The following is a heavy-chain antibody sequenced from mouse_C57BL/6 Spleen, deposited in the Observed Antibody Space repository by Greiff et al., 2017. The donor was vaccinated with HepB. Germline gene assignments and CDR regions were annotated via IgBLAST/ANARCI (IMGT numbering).Heavy chain of an antibody. J-gene: IGHJ2*01. CDR2: ISYDGSN. CDR1: GYSITSGYY. CDR3: ARDRLRRFDY. D-gene: IGHD2-4*01. V-gene: IGHV3-6*01. Sequence: EVKLQESGPGLVKPSQSLSLTCSVTGYSITSGYYWNWIRQFPGNKLEWMGYISYDGSNNYNPSLKNRISITRDTSKNQFFLKLNSVTTEDTATYYCARDRLRRFDYWGQGTTLTVSS.